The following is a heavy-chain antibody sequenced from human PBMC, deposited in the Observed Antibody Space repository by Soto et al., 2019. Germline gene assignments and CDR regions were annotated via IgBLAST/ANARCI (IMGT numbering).Heavy chain of an antibody. J-gene: IGHJ4*02. CDR3: AKVRIGHKRYFNGALDAS. CDR2: INPSGGST. CDR1: GYTFTSYY. V-gene: IGHV1-46*01. Sequence: GASVKVSCKASGYTFTSYYMHWVRQAPGQGLEWMGIINPSGGSTSYAQKFQGRVTMTRDTSTSTVYMELSSLRSEDPAVYYCAKVRIGHKRYFNGALDASGGQGTLVPVSS. D-gene: IGHD3-9*01.